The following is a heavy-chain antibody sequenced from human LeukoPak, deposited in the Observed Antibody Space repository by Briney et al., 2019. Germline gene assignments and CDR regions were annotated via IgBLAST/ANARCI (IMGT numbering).Heavy chain of an antibody. CDR2: MNPNSGNT. Sequence: ASVKVSCKASGYTFTSYDINWVRQATGQGLEWMGWMNPNSGNTGYAQKFQGRVTMTRYTSISTAYMELSSLRSEDTAVYYCARVRDHYYYYGMDVWGQGTTVTVSS. J-gene: IGHJ6*02. CDR3: ARVRDHYYYYGMDV. CDR1: GYTFTSYD. V-gene: IGHV1-8*01.